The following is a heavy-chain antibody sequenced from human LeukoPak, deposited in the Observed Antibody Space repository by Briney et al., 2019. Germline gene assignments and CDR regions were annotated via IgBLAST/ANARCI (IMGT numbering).Heavy chain of an antibody. V-gene: IGHV3-23*01. D-gene: IGHD4-17*01. CDR2: IRGSGGST. CDR1: GFTFSSYF. Sequence: GGSLRLSCAASGFTFSSYFMSWVRQAPGKGLEWVSAIRGSGGSTYCADSVKGRFTISRDNSKNTLYLQMNSLRAEDTAVYYCAKGDYSLTFDYWGQGTLVTVSS. CDR3: AKGDYSLTFDY. J-gene: IGHJ4*02.